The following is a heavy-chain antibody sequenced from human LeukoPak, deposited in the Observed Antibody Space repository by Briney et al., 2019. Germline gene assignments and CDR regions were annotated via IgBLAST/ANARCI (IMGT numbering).Heavy chain of an antibody. CDR2: INPNSGGT. CDR3: ATYLSIVVVPAAHDDY. CDR1: GYTFTCYY. V-gene: IGHV1-2*02. D-gene: IGHD2-2*01. Sequence: ASVKVSCKASGYTFTCYYMHWVRQAPGQGLEWMGWINPNSGGTNYAQKFQGRVNMTRDTSISTAYMELSRLRSDDTAVYYCATYLSIVVVPAAHDDYWGQGTLVTVSS. J-gene: IGHJ4*02.